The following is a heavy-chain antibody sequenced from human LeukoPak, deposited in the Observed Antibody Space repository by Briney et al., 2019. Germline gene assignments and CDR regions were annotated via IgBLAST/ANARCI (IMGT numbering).Heavy chain of an antibody. D-gene: IGHD6-13*01. CDR2: TNPNSGNT. V-gene: IGHV1-8*03. J-gene: IGHJ6*03. Sequence: GASVKVSCKASGYTFISYDINWVRQATGQGVEWMGWTNPNSGNTGYAQKFQGRGTITRNTSISTAYMELSSLRSEDTAVYYCARGLYSSSWYYYYYYMDVWGKGTTVTVSS. CDR1: GYTFISYD. CDR3: ARGLYSSSWYYYYYYMDV.